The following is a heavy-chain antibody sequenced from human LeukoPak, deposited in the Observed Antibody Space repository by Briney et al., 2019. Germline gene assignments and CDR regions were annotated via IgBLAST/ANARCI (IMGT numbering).Heavy chain of an antibody. CDR1: GFTFSSYW. CDR3: ARRGKVPAAPSGY. Sequence: PGGSLRLSCAASGFTFSSYWMSWVRQAPGKGLEWVANIEQDGSEKYYGDSVKGRFTISRDNAKNSLYLQMNSLKVEDTAVYYCARRGKVPAAPSGYWGQGTLVTVSS. D-gene: IGHD2-2*01. V-gene: IGHV3-7*01. CDR2: IEQDGSEK. J-gene: IGHJ4*02.